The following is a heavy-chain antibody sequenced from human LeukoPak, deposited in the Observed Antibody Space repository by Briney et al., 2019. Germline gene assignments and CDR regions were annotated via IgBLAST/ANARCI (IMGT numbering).Heavy chain of an antibody. J-gene: IGHJ5*02. D-gene: IGHD5-24*01. CDR1: GFTFSSYS. V-gene: IGHV3-48*01. Sequence: GGSLRLSCAASGFTFSSYSMNWVRQAPGKGLEWVSYISTGSSTIYYADSVKGRFTISRDNAKNSLYLQMNSLRAEDTAVYYCARDRRRNDYNDKNWFDPWGQGTLVTVSS. CDR2: ISTGSSTI. CDR3: ARDRRRNDYNDKNWFDP.